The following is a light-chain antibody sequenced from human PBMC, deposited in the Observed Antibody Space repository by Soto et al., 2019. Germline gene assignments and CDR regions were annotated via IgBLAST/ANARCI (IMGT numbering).Light chain of an antibody. CDR3: QPYGSSPPRP. CDR2: GAS. J-gene: IGKJ1*01. Sequence: EIVFSQSPGTLSLYPGERATLSCRASQSVSSSYLAWYQQKPGQAPRLLIYGASSRATGIPDRFSGSGSGTDFTLTISRLVPEDFAVYYCQPYGSSPPRPFCQGSKVDI. CDR1: QSVSSSY. V-gene: IGKV3-20*01.